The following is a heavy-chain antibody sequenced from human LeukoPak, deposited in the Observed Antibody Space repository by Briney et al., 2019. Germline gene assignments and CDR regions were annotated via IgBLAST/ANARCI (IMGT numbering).Heavy chain of an antibody. Sequence: GASVKVSCKASGYTFTSYGISWVRQAPGQGLEWMGWISAYNSNTNYAQKLQGRVTMTTDTSTSTAYMELRSLRSDDTAVYYCARDWVDIVVVPALFDPWGQGTLVTVSS. CDR2: ISAYNSNT. D-gene: IGHD2-2*03. J-gene: IGHJ5*02. CDR1: GYTFTSYG. CDR3: ARDWVDIVVVPALFDP. V-gene: IGHV1-18*01.